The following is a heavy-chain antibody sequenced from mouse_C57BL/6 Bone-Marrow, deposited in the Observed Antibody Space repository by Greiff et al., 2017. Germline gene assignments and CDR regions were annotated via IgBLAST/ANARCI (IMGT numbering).Heavy chain of an antibody. D-gene: IGHD1-1*01. V-gene: IGHV1-77*01. Sequence: LVESGAELVKPGASVKISCKASGYTFTDYYINWVKQRPGQGLEWIGKIGPGSGSTYYNEKFKGKATLTADKSSSTAYMQLSSLTSEDSAVYFCAREGNYGSSYDWYFDVWGTGTTVTVSS. J-gene: IGHJ1*03. CDR2: IGPGSGST. CDR3: AREGNYGSSYDWYFDV. CDR1: GYTFTDYY.